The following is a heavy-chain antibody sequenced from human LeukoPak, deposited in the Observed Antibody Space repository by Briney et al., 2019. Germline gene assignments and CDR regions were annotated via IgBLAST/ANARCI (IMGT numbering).Heavy chain of an antibody. J-gene: IGHJ3*02. V-gene: IGHV3-21*01. CDR3: ARKRSPGAFDI. CDR1: GFTFSSYS. CDR2: INSYSSDI. Sequence: PGGSLRLSCATSGFTFSSYSMTWVRQAPGKGLDWVSPINSYSSDIYYADSVKGRSTISRDNAKNSLYLQMNSLRAEDTAVYYCARKRSPGAFDIWGQGTMVTVSS.